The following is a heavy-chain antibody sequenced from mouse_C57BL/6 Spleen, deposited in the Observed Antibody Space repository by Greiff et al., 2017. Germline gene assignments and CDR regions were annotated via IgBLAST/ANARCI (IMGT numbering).Heavy chain of an antibody. Sequence: VMLVESGGGLVKPGGSLKLSCAASGFTFSSYAMSWVRQTPEKRLEWVATISDGGSYTYYPDNVKGRFTISRDNAKNNLYLQMSHLKSEDTAMYYCAREDNYGSSYLFDYWGQGTTLTVSS. CDR3: AREDNYGSSYLFDY. J-gene: IGHJ2*01. CDR1: GFTFSSYA. CDR2: ISDGGSYT. V-gene: IGHV5-4*01. D-gene: IGHD1-1*01.